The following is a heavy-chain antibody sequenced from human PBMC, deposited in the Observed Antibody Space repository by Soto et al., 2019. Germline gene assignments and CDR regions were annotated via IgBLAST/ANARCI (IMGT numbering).Heavy chain of an antibody. CDR3: TREFLGTVNPYGMDV. CDR2: IRSKAYGGTT. J-gene: IGHJ6*02. CDR1: GFTFGDYA. V-gene: IGHV3-49*03. Sequence: GGSLRLSCTASGFTFGDYAMSWFRQAPGKGLEWVGFIRSKAYGGTTEYAASVKGRFTISRDDSKSIAYLQMNSLKTEDTAVYYCTREFLGTVNPYGMDVWGQGTTVTSP. D-gene: IGHD4-17*01.